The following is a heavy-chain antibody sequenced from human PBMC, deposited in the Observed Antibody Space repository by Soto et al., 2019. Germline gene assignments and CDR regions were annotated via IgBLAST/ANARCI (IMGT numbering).Heavy chain of an antibody. CDR3: ARGNSPVNVY. J-gene: IGHJ4*02. CDR1: GFTFSSYE. CDR2: ITSSGSTT. D-gene: IGHD3-16*02. Sequence: DVHLVESGGGLAQPGGSLRLSCAASGFTFSSYEMNWVRQAPGKGLEWISYITSSGSTTYYADSVKGRFTISRDNAKNSMYLQMNSLRADDTDVYYCARGNSPVNVYWGQGTLVTVSS. V-gene: IGHV3-48*03.